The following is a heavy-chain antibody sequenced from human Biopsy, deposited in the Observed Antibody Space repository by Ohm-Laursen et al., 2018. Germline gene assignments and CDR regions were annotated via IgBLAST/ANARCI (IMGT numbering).Heavy chain of an antibody. V-gene: IGHV4-59*02. CDR3: ARTPRDSFWSGSYKRGLWFDP. D-gene: IGHD3-3*01. J-gene: IGHJ5*02. CDR2: IYYSVMT. CDR1: GDSVTKYY. Sequence: SQTLSLTCTVSGDSVTKYYWSWIRQPPGKGLEWIGHIYYSVMTNYNPSLQSRVSISVDTSRNQVSLTLSSVTAADTAVYYCARTPRDSFWSGSYKRGLWFDPWGQGTLVTVSS.